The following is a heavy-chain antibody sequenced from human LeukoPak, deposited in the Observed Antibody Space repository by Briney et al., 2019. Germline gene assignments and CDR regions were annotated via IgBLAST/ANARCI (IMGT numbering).Heavy chain of an antibody. V-gene: IGHV3-23*01. CDR2: ISGSGGTT. CDR3: AKGWESYYYGMDV. Sequence: GGSLRLSCAASGFTFSNYAMSWVRQAPRKGLEWVSAISGSGGTTYYADSVKGRSTISRDNSKNTLYLQMNSLRAEDTAVYYCAKGWESYYYGMDVWGQGTTVTVSS. CDR1: GFTFSNYA. J-gene: IGHJ6*02. D-gene: IGHD1-26*01.